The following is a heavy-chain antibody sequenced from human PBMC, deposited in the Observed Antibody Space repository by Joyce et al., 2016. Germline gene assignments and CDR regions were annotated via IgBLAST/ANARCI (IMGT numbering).Heavy chain of an antibody. CDR3: AKRGLTSLSGYSYYYMDV. Sequence: EVQLLESGGGLVQPGGSLRLSCAASGFPFSIFAMTWVRRIPGSGREWVSSSSGSGATTYHTDSVKGRFIFSRDKSKNMLYLQMHSLRAEDTAVYYCAKRGLTSLSGYSYYYMDVWGKGTTVTVSS. J-gene: IGHJ6*03. CDR1: GFPFSIFA. D-gene: IGHD3-10*01. V-gene: IGHV3-23*01. CDR2: SSGSGATT.